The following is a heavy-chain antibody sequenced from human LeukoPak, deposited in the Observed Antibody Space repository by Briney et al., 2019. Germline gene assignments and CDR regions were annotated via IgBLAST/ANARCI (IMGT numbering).Heavy chain of an antibody. V-gene: IGHV3-11*01. D-gene: IGHD6-19*01. CDR2: ISSSGSTI. CDR3: ARSSGLVHNPPNWFDP. Sequence: GGSLRLSCAASGFTFGDYYMSWIRQAPGKGLEWVSYISSSGSTIYYADSVKGRFTISRDNAKNSLYLQMNSLRAEDTAVYYCARSSGLVHNPPNWFDPWGQGTLVTVSS. J-gene: IGHJ5*02. CDR1: GFTFGDYY.